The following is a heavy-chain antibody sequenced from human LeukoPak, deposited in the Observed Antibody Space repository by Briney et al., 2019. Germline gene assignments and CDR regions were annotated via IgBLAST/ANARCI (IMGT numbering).Heavy chain of an antibody. V-gene: IGHV3-23*01. D-gene: IGHD3-10*01. CDR3: AKEREHYYGCFDY. Sequence: GGSLRLSCAASGFTFSSYAMNWVRQAPGKGLEWVSYISSSGSTIHYADSVKGRFTISRDNSKNTLYLQMNSLRAEDTAVYYCAKEREHYYGCFDYWGQGTLVTVSS. CDR1: GFTFSSYA. CDR2: ISSSGSTI. J-gene: IGHJ4*02.